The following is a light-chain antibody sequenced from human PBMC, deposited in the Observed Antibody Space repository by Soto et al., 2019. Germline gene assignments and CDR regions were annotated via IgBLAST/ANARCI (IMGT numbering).Light chain of an antibody. CDR3: QSYDSSLGYV. J-gene: IGLJ1*01. V-gene: IGLV1-40*01. Sequence: QSVLTQPPSVSGAPGQRVTISCTGSSSNIGANHDVHWYQQLPGTAPKLLIYDNSNRPSGVPDRFSGSKSGTSASLAITGLQAEDEAYYYCQSYDSSLGYVFGTGTKVTVL. CDR1: SSNIGANHD. CDR2: DNS.